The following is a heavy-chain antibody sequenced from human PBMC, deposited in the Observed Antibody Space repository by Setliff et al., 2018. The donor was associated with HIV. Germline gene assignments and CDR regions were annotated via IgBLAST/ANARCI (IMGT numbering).Heavy chain of an antibody. CDR1: GFTFSTYA. D-gene: IGHD2-15*01. CDR2: IRSKDYGGAP. J-gene: IGHJ4*02. V-gene: IGHV3-49*04. CDR3: ARGPHKYCSVTNCMYDL. Sequence: GSLRLSCAASGFTFSTYAMTWVRQAPGKGLEWLGFIRSKDYGGAPAYAASVEDRLSISRDDSKGIAYLQMDSLKNEDTAVYYCARGPHKYCSVTNCMYDLWGQGTLVTVSS.